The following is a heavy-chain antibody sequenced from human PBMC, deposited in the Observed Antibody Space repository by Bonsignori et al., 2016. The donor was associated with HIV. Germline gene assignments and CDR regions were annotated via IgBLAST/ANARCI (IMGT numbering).Heavy chain of an antibody. CDR1: GFTFSSYG. D-gene: IGHD3-22*01. CDR2: IWYDGSNK. CDR3: AKSPGEMDYYDSEGYFDY. J-gene: IGHJ4*02. V-gene: IGHV3-33*06. Sequence: GESLKISCAASGFTFSSYGMHWVRQAPGKGLEWVAVIWYDGSNKYYADSVKGRFTISRDNSKNTLYLQMNSLRAEDTAVYYCAKSPGEMDYYDSEGYFDYWAREPWSPSPQ.